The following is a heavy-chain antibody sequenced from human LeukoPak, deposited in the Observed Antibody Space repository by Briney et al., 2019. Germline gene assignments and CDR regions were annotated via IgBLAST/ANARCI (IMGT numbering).Heavy chain of an antibody. CDR3: AKVQVAGATNGGLDY. D-gene: IGHD1-26*01. CDR1: GFTFSSYT. CDR2: ISSGSSYI. V-gene: IGHV3-21*01. J-gene: IGHJ4*02. Sequence: PGGSLRLSCAASGFTFSSYTMNWVRQAPGKGLEWVSSISSGSSYIYYADSVKGRFTISRDNAKNSLYLQMNSLRAEDTAVYYCAKVQVAGATNGGLDYWGQGTLVTVSS.